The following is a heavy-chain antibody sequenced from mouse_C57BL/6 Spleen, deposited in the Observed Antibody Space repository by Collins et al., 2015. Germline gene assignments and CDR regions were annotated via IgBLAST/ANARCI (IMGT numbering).Heavy chain of an antibody. V-gene: IGHV1-66*01. CDR2: IYPGNGNS. D-gene: IGHD2-2*01. CDR1: GYSLTNYY. J-gene: IGHJ2*01. CDR3: ARARGYDKGFDY. Sequence: VQLQQSGPELVKPGASVKISCKASGYSLTNYYIHWLKQRPGQGLEWIGWIYPGNGNSKYNEKFKGEATLTADTSSSTAYMQLSSLTSEDSAVYYCARARGYDKGFDYWGQGTTLTVSS.